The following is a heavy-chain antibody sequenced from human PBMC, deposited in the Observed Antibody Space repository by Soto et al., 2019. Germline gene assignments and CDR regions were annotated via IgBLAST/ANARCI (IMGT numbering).Heavy chain of an antibody. CDR1: GYPFTSYG. V-gene: IGHV1-18*01. Sequence: QGQLLQSGDEVKTPGASVRVSCRASGYPFTSYGISWVRQAPGQGLEWVAWISAYNGKRDTSQKFQGRVTMTLDTSTGTAHMELGDLTSADTAVYYCARGRLVGSIDDAFEIWGQGTKVTVSS. D-gene: IGHD5-12*01. CDR2: ISAYNGKR. CDR3: ARGRLVGSIDDAFEI. J-gene: IGHJ3*02.